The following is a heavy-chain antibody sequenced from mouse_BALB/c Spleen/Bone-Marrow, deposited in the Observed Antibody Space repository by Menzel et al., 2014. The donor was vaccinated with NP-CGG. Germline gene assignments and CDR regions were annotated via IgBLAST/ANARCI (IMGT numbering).Heavy chain of an antibody. Sequence: VQLQQPGAELVEPGASVKLSCTASGFNIKDTYMHWVKQRPEQGLEWIGRIDPANGNTKYDPKFQGKATITADTSSNTAYLQLSSLTSEDTAVYYGARNGNYGAWFAYWGQGTLVTASA. CDR1: GFNIKDTY. V-gene: IGHV14-3*02. CDR3: ARNGNYGAWFAY. J-gene: IGHJ3*01. D-gene: IGHD2-1*01. CDR2: IDPANGNT.